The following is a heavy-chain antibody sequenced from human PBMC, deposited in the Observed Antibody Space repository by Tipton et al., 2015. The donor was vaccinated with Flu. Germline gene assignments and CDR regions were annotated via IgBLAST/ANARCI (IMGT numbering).Heavy chain of an antibody. Sequence: TLSLTCTVSGGSISSSSYYWGWIRQPPGKGLEWIWSIYYSGSTYYNPSLKSRVTISVDTSKNQFSLKLSSVTAADTAVYYCATKEVSYCSGGSCYSYYFDYWGQGTLVTVSS. CDR2: IYYSGST. J-gene: IGHJ4*02. CDR3: ATKEVSYCSGGSCYSYYFDY. V-gene: IGHV4-39*01. D-gene: IGHD2-15*01. CDR1: GGSISSSSYY.